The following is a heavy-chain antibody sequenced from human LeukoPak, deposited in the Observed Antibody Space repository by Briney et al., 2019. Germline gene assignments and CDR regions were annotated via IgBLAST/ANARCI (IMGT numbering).Heavy chain of an antibody. V-gene: IGHV1-2*06. CDR1: GYTFAAYF. CDR3: ARVGFTSSWSNFDY. CDR2: IKPNGGDT. J-gene: IGHJ4*02. Sequence: ASVKVSCKASGYTFAAYFIHWVRQAPGQGLEWMGRIKPNGGDTNYAQKFQGRVTMTGDTSISTAYMELSSLRSDDTAMYYCARVGFTSSWSNFDYWGQGTLVTVSS. D-gene: IGHD6-13*01.